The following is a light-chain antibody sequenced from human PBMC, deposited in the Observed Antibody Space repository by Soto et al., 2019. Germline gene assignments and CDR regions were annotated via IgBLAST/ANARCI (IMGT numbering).Light chain of an antibody. J-gene: IGKJ3*01. CDR1: QSVGSSY. Sequence: ETVLTQSPGTLSLSPGERATLSCRASQSVGSSYLSWYQQKPGQAPRLLIYGSSSRATGIPDRFSGSGSGTDFTLTISRLEPEDFAVYYCQQYGSSITFGPGTKGDIK. V-gene: IGKV3-20*01. CDR3: QQYGSSIT. CDR2: GSS.